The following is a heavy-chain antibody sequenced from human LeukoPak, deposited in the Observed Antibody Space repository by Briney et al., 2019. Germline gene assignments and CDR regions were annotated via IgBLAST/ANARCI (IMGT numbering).Heavy chain of an antibody. J-gene: IGHJ5*02. D-gene: IGHD2-2*01. CDR3: ARATLDFVVVPAAYNWFDP. CDR1: GFTFSSYS. Sequence: GGSLRLSCAASGFTFSSYSMNWVRQAPGKGLEWVSYISSSSSTIYYADSVKGRFTISRDNAKNSLYLQMNSLRAEDTAVYYCARATLDFVVVPAAYNWFDPWGQGTLVTVSS. CDR2: ISSSSSTI. V-gene: IGHV3-48*01.